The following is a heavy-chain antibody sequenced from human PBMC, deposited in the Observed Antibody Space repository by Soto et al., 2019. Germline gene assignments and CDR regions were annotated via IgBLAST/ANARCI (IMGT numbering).Heavy chain of an antibody. CDR2: IIPIFGKA. J-gene: IGHJ6*02. D-gene: IGHD6-13*01. V-gene: IGHV1-69*13. CDR1: GGTFSSYA. CDR3: ASESLEVGQQLREFYYYYGMDV. Sequence: ASVNVSCKASGGTFSSYAMRWVRQAPGQGLEWMGGIIPIFGKANYAQKFQGRVTITADESTSTAYMELSSLRSEDTAVYYCASESLEVGQQLREFYYYYGMDVWGQGTTVTVSS.